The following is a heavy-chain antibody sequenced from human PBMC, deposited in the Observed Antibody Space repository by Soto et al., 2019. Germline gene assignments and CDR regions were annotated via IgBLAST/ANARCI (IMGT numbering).Heavy chain of an antibody. V-gene: IGHV3-7*01. Sequence: GGSLRLSCAASGFTFSSYWMSWVRQAPGKGLEWVANIKQDGSEKYYVDSVKGRFTISRDNAKNSLYLQMNSLRAEDTAVYYCARDLGIDWLLQGSWFDPWGQGTLVTVSS. CDR1: GFTFSSYW. J-gene: IGHJ5*02. D-gene: IGHD3-9*01. CDR2: IKQDGSEK. CDR3: ARDLGIDWLLQGSWFDP.